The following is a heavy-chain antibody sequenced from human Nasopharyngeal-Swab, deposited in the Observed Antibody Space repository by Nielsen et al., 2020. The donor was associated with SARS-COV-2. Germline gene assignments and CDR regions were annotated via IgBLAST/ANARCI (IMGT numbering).Heavy chain of an antibody. Sequence: ASVKVSCKASGYTFISFYILWVRQAPGQGLEWMGTINPSGGSTTYAQKFQGRATMTRDTSTSTVYMEVSSLRSEDTAVYYCAKEIAVVGPGELWGQGTLVTVSS. CDR3: AKEIAVVGPGEL. CDR1: GYTFISFY. D-gene: IGHD6-19*01. CDR2: INPSGGST. J-gene: IGHJ4*02. V-gene: IGHV1-46*01.